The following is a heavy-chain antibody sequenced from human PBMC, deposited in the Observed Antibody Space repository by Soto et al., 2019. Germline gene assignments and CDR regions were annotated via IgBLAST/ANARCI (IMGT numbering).Heavy chain of an antibody. Sequence: ASVKVSCKASGYTFTGYAMHWVRQAPGQRLEWMGWINAGNGNTKYSQKFPGRVTITRDTSASTAYMELSSLTSEDTAVYYCARAVAVPADFDYWGQGTLVTVSS. CDR3: ARAVAVPADFDY. CDR2: INAGNGNT. D-gene: IGHD6-19*01. CDR1: GYTFTGYA. V-gene: IGHV1-3*01. J-gene: IGHJ4*02.